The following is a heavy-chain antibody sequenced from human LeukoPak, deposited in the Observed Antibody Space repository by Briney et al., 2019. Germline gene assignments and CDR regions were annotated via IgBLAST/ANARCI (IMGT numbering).Heavy chain of an antibody. CDR2: ISSSGSTI. CDR3: AGLYDSTDY. J-gene: IGHJ4*02. CDR1: GFTFRSYE. Sequence: GGSLRLSCAASGFTFRSYELNWVRQAPGKGLEWVSYISSSGSTIYYADSVKGRFTISRDNAKNSLYLQMNSLRAEDTAVYYCAGLYDSTDYWGQGTLVTVSS. V-gene: IGHV3-48*03. D-gene: IGHD3-22*01.